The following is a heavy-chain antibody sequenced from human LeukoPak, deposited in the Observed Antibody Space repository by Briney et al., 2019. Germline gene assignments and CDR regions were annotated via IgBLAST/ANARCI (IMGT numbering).Heavy chain of an antibody. CDR2: IKQDGSEK. CDR1: GFTVDSNY. CDR3: ARALYCSSTSCAH. V-gene: IGHV3-7*01. Sequence: PGGSLRLSCAASGFTVDSNYLSWVRQAPGKGLEWVANIKQDGSEKYYVDSVKGRFTISRDNAKNSLYLQMNSLRAEDTAVYYCARALYCSSTSCAHWGQGTLVTVSS. D-gene: IGHD2-2*01. J-gene: IGHJ4*02.